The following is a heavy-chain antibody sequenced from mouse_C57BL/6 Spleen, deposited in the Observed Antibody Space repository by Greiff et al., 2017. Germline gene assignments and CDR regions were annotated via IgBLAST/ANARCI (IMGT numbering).Heavy chain of an antibody. CDR1: GFTFTDYY. CDR3: ARYYDGYCPWYFDV. J-gene: IGHJ1*03. CDR2: IRNKANGYTT. V-gene: IGHV7-3*01. Sequence: EVKLVESGGGLVQPGGSLSLSCAASGFTFTDYYMSWVRQPPGKALEWLGFIRNKANGYTTEYSVSVKGRLTISRENSQSVLYLQMNALRAEDSATYYCARYYDGYCPWYFDVWGTGTTVTVSS. D-gene: IGHD2-3*01.